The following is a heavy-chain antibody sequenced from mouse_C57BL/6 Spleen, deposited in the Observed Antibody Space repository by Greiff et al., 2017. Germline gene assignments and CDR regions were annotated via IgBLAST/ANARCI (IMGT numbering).Heavy chain of an antibody. Sequence: QVQLQQSGPELVKPGASVKISCKASGYSFTSYYINWVKQRPGQGLEWIGWIYPGSGNTKYNEKFKGKATLTADTSSSTAYMQLSSLTSEDSAVYYCARAGTGLHFDYWGQGTTLTVSS. D-gene: IGHD3-3*01. V-gene: IGHV1-66*01. CDR1: GYSFTSYY. CDR2: IYPGSGNT. CDR3: ARAGTGLHFDY. J-gene: IGHJ2*01.